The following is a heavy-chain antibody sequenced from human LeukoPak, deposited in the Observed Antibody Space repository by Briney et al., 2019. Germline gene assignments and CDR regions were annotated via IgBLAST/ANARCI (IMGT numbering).Heavy chain of an antibody. J-gene: IGHJ6*02. Sequence: ASVKVSFKASGYTFTSYYMHWVRQAPGQGLEWMGIINPSGGSTSYAQKFQGRVTMTRDTSTSTVYMELSSLRSEDTAVYYCARRTKPSGYDWIYYYGMDVWGQGTTVTVSS. CDR3: ARRTKPSGYDWIYYYGMDV. D-gene: IGHD5-12*01. V-gene: IGHV1-46*01. CDR2: INPSGGST. CDR1: GYTFTSYY.